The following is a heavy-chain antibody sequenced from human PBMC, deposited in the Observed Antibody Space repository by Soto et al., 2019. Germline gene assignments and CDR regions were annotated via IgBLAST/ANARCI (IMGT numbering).Heavy chain of an antibody. CDR2: ISGSGGST. Sequence: GGSLRLSCAASGFTFSSYAMSWVRQAPGKGLEWVSAISGSGGSTDYTDSVKGRFTIPRDNSKNTLYLQMNSLRAEDTAVYYCAKPYGGNSGAPYYYYGMDVWGQGTTVTVSS. V-gene: IGHV3-23*01. CDR3: AKPYGGNSGAPYYYYGMDV. J-gene: IGHJ6*02. CDR1: GFTFSSYA. D-gene: IGHD4-17*01.